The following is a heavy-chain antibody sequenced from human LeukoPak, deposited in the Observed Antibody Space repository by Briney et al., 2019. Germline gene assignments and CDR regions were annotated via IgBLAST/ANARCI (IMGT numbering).Heavy chain of an antibody. V-gene: IGHV3-30*03. D-gene: IGHD3-3*01. J-gene: IGHJ4*02. CDR1: GLTFSRHG. CDR2: ISNDGSRK. Sequence: GGSLRLSCAPSGLTFSRHGVHWVCRAPGKGLEWVAIISNDGSRKYYAHSVEGRFTISRDNSKNTLYLQMDSLRAEDTAVYYCARDRAWNYFDYWGQGTLVTVSS. CDR3: ARDRAWNYFDY.